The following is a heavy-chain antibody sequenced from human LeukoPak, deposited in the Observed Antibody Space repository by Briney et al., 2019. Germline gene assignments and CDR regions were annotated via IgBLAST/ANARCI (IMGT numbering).Heavy chain of an antibody. V-gene: IGHV4-59*01. CDR3: ARHTSRWPNWFDP. CDR1: GGSISSDY. Sequence: SETLSLTCTVSGGSISSDYWSWIRQPPGEGLEYIGYIYYRGSTNYNPSLKSRVTISIDTSKSQFSLKVSSVTAADTAVYYCARHTSRWPNWFDPWGQGTLVTVSS. CDR2: IYYRGST. J-gene: IGHJ5*02. D-gene: IGHD5-24*01.